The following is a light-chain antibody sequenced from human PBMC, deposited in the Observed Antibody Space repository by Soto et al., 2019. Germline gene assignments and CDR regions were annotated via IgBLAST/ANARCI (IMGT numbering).Light chain of an antibody. Sequence: QAVLTQPPSVTGAPGQRVTISCTWNNSNIGTGYGVHWYQHPPGAAPKLLVYNNNQRPSGVPDRFSGSKSDTSASLAISGLQFEDEAVYYCAAWDDSLSGPVFGGGTKLTVL. CDR3: AAWDDSLSGPV. CDR2: NNN. J-gene: IGLJ3*02. CDR1: NSNIGTGYG. V-gene: IGLV1-44*01.